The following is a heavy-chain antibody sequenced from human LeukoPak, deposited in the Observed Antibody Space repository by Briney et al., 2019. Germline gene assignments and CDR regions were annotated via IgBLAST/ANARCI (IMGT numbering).Heavy chain of an antibody. CDR2: ISNSGSTI. V-gene: IGHV3-11*01. D-gene: IGHD3-22*01. J-gene: IGHJ4*02. CDR3: ARSADSSGYFREITLYYFDY. CDR1: GFTFSDFY. Sequence: GGSLRLSCAASGFTFSDFYMTWLRQAPGKGLEWVSYISNSGSTIYYADSVKGRITISRDNAKNSLYLQMNSLRAEDTAVYYCARSADSSGYFREITLYYFDYWGQGTLVTVSS.